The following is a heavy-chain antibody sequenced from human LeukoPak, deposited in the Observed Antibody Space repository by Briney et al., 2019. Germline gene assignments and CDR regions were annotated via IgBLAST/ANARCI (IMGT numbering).Heavy chain of an antibody. J-gene: IGHJ4*02. Sequence: ASVKVSCKASGYTFTDYYLHWVRQASGQGLEWMGWIHPNSGATTYAQKFQGRVSMTRDTSINTVFMELSRLTFDDTAVYYCSREDFWGQGTLVTVAS. CDR3: SREDF. CDR1: GYTFTDYY. CDR2: IHPNSGAT. V-gene: IGHV1-2*02.